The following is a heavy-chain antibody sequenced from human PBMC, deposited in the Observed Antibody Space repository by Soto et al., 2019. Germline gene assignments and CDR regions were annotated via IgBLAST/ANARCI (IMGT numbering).Heavy chain of an antibody. D-gene: IGHD1-26*01. Sequence: QVQLVESGGGVVQPGRSLRLSCAASGFTFSSYGMHWVRQAPGKGLEWMAVIWYDGNSKDYGDSVRGRFTVSRDNSKNTLYLQMDSLRAEETAVYYCARDSSSWEGFDFWGQGTLVNVSS. CDR1: GFTFSSYG. J-gene: IGHJ4*02. V-gene: IGHV3-33*01. CDR3: ARDSSSWEGFDF. CDR2: IWYDGNSK.